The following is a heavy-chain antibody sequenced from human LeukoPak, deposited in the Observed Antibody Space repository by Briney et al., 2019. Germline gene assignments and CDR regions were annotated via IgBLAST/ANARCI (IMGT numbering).Heavy chain of an antibody. D-gene: IGHD2-2*01. J-gene: IGHJ6*03. CDR3: ARIRPHCSSTSCYVHYYYYMDV. CDR2: IKQDGSEK. V-gene: IGHV3-7*01. CDR1: GFTFSSYW. Sequence: GGSLRLSCAASGFTFSSYWMSWVRQAPGKGLEWVANIKQDGSEKYYVDSVKGRFTISRDNAKNSLYLQMNSLRAEDTAVYYCARIRPHCSSTSCYVHYYYYMDVWGKGTTVTASS.